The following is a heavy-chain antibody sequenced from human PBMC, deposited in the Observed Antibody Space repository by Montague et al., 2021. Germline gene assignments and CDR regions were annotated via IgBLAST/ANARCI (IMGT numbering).Heavy chain of an antibody. CDR2: ISTDGSST. V-gene: IGHV3-74*01. Sequence: SLRLSCPASGFTFSSYWMHWVRQAPGKGLVWVSRISTDGSSTTYADSVKVRFTTSRDNAKNMLYLQMNSLRAEDTAVYYCTFYKFRETPRGFDYWGQGTLVTVSA. D-gene: IGHD3-10*01. CDR3: TFYKFRETPRGFDY. J-gene: IGHJ4*02. CDR1: GFTFSSYW.